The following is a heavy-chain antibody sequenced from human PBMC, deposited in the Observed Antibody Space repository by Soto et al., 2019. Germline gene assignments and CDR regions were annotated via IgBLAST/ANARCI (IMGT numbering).Heavy chain of an antibody. CDR1: GFTFSGYW. Sequence: EVQLVESGGGLVQPGGSLRLSCAASGFTFSGYWMSWVRQAPGKGLEWVANIKQDGSEQSYVDSVKGRFTISRDNAKNSPYLQMNSLRAKITAVYYCAREAVWGQGTTVTVSS. CDR3: AREAV. V-gene: IGHV3-7*05. J-gene: IGHJ6*02. CDR2: IKQDGSEQ.